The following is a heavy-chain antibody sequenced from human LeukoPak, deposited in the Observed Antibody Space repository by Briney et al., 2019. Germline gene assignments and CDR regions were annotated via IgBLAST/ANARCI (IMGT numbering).Heavy chain of an antibody. CDR3: TRPYTGGDSSFTWFDP. CDR1: GVSISSSYY. V-gene: IGHV4-39*01. Sequence: SETLSLTCTVSGVSISSSYYWGWIRQAPGKGLEWIGSIFHSGKTYYNPSLKSRVTISLDTSKNQFSLKLTSVTAADTAVYYCTRPYTGGDSSFTWFDPWGQGTLVTVSS. D-gene: IGHD3-22*01. J-gene: IGHJ5*02. CDR2: IFHSGKT.